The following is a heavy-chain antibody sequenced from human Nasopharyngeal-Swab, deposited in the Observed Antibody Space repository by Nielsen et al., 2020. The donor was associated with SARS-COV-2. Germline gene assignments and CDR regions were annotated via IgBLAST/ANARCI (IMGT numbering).Heavy chain of an antibody. J-gene: IGHJ6*03. CDR2: IYYSGST. CDR1: GGSISSYY. Sequence: SETLSLTCTVSGGSISSYYWSWIRQPPGKGLEWIGYIYYSGSTNYNLSLKSRVTISVDTSKNQFSLKLSSVTAADTAVYYCARGTIRGYYYYYMDVWGKGTTVTVSS. CDR3: ARGTIRGYYYYYMDV. V-gene: IGHV4-59*01. D-gene: IGHD3-9*01.